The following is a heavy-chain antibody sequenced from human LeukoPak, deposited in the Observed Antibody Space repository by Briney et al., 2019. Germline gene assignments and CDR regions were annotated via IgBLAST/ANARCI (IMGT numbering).Heavy chain of an antibody. V-gene: IGHV3-30*02. CDR1: GFTFSSYG. Sequence: GGSLRLSCAASGFTFSSYGMHWVRQAPGKGLEWVAFIRYDGSNKYYADSVKGRFTISRDNSKNTLYLQMNSLRAEDTAVYYCAKDETYNYDSSGQTMAYWGQGTLVTVSS. D-gene: IGHD3-22*01. CDR3: AKDETYNYDSSGQTMAY. CDR2: IRYDGSNK. J-gene: IGHJ4*02.